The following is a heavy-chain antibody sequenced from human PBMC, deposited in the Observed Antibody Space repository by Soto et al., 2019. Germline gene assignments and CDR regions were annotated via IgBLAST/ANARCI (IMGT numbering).Heavy chain of an antibody. Sequence: QVQLQESGPGLMKPSQTLSLTCTVSGGSISSGDYYWSWIRQPPGKGLEWIGYIYYSGSTYYNPSLKSRVTRSVDTAKNQCTLKLSSVTAADTAVDYCARGFTYYYDSSGYFDYWGQGTLVTVSS. V-gene: IGHV4-30-4*01. CDR3: ARGFTYYYDSSGYFDY. CDR1: GGSISSGDYY. CDR2: IYYSGST. D-gene: IGHD3-22*01. J-gene: IGHJ4*02.